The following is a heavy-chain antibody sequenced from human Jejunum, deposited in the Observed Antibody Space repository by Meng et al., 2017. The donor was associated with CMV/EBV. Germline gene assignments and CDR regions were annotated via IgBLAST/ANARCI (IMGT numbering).Heavy chain of an antibody. CDR1: GFTVSNYA. Sequence: SGFTVSNYAMSWGRQAPGAGLEWVSTIDGSSSSTYYADSVEGRFTISRDNSKNTLYLQLNSLRAGGTAVYYCAKRSGYGANSFFDYWGQGTLVTVSS. J-gene: IGHJ4*02. V-gene: IGHV3-23*01. CDR2: IDGSSSST. D-gene: IGHD4-23*01. CDR3: AKRSGYGANSFFDY.